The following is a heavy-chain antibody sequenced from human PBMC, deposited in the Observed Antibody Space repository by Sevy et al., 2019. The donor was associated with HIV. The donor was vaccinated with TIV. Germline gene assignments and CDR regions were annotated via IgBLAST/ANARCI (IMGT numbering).Heavy chain of an antibody. Sequence: GGSLRLSCAASGFTFNMYGMHWVRQAPGKGLEWVGQIWYDGSIKKYADSVKGRFTISRDNSKSTLYLQMNSLRGEDTAVYFCASEHNWEDAFDIWGQGTMVTVS. D-gene: IGHD1-1*01. CDR1: GFTFNMYG. J-gene: IGHJ3*02. CDR3: ASEHNWEDAFDI. V-gene: IGHV3-33*08. CDR2: IWYDGSIK.